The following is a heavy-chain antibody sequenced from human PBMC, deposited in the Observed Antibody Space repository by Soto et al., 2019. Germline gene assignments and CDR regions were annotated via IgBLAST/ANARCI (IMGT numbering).Heavy chain of an antibody. CDR3: ARGGWEARGVIIPHGMDV. D-gene: IGHD3-10*01. J-gene: IGHJ6*02. V-gene: IGHV3-21*01. CDR2: ISSSSSYI. CDR1: GFTFSSYS. Sequence: EVQLVESGRGLVKPGGSLRLSCAASGFTFSSYSMNWVRQAPGKGLEWVSSISSSSSYIYYADSVKGRFTISRDNAKNSLYLQMNSLRAEDTAVYYCARGGWEARGVIIPHGMDVWGQGTTVTVSS.